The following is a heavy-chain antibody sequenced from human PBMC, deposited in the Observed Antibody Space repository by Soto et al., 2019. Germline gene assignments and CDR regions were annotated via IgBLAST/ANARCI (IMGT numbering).Heavy chain of an antibody. D-gene: IGHD2-15*01. J-gene: IGHJ6*02. Sequence: GESLKISCKGSGYSFTSYWSGWVRQMPGKGLEWMGIIYPGDSDTRYSPSFQGHGTISADKSISTAYLQWSSLKASDTAVYYCARSYCSGGSCSDYNYYGMDVWGHGTTVTVSS. CDR3: ARSYCSGGSCSDYNYYGMDV. V-gene: IGHV5-51*01. CDR1: GYSFTSYW. CDR2: IYPGDSDT.